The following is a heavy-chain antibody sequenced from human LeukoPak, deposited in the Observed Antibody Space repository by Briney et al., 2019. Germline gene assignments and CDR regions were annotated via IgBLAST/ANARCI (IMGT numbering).Heavy chain of an antibody. D-gene: IGHD3-3*01. J-gene: IGHJ6*03. CDR3: ATISFWSGPKPMDV. CDR2: IYYSGST. Sequence: PSETLSLTCTVSGGSISNSGYYWAWIRQPPGKGLDWIGSIYYSGSTYYNSSLKSRVTISEDTSKNQFSVKLSSVTAADTAVYYCATISFWSGPKPMDVWGKGTTVTVSS. V-gene: IGHV4-39*07. CDR1: GGSISNSGYY.